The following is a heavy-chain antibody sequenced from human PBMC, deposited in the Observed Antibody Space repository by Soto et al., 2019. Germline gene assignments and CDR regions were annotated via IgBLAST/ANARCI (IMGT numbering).Heavy chain of an antibody. D-gene: IGHD5-12*01. CDR2: IDYSGST. CDR3: ARRIVATIYYFDY. CDR1: GGSISSGGYY. J-gene: IGHJ4*02. Sequence: QVQLQESGPGLVKPSQTLSLTCTVSGGSISSGGYYWSWIRQHPGKGLEWIAYIDYSGSTYYNPSLKSRVTISVDTSKNQFSLKLSSVTAADTAVYYFARRIVATIYYFDYWVQGTLVTVSS. V-gene: IGHV4-31*03.